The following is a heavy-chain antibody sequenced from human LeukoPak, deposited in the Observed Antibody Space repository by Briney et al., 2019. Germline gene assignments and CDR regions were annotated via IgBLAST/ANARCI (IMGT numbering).Heavy chain of an antibody. Sequence: SEALSLTCPVSGGSISSHYWSWIRQPPGKGLEWIGYIYYSGSTNYNPSLKSRVTISVDTSKNQFSLKLSSVTAADTAMYYCARAPHYYDSSGYYLNWFDPWGQGTLVTVSS. V-gene: IGHV4-59*11. J-gene: IGHJ5*02. CDR3: ARAPHYYDSSGYYLNWFDP. D-gene: IGHD3-22*01. CDR1: GGSISSHY. CDR2: IYYSGST.